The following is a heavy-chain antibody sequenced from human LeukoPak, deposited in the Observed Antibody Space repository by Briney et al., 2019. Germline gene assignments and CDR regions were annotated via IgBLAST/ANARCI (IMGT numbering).Heavy chain of an antibody. D-gene: IGHD5-12*01. CDR3: ARDTRIEWLRFLDY. Sequence: SETLSLTCTVSGGSIGSSSYYWGWIRQPPGKGLERIGSIYYSGTTYYNPSLKSRVTISVDTSENRFSLRLNSVTAADTAIYYCARDTRIEWLRFLDYWGQGILVTVSS. J-gene: IGHJ4*02. CDR2: IYYSGTT. CDR1: GGSIGSSSYY. V-gene: IGHV4-39*07.